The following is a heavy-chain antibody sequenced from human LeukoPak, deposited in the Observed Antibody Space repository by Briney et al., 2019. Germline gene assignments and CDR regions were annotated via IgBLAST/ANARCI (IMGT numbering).Heavy chain of an antibody. V-gene: IGHV1-69*13. CDR2: IIPIFGTA. J-gene: IGHJ5*02. Sequence: SVEVSCKASGGTFSSYAISWVRQAPGQGLEWMGGIIPIFGTANYAQKFQGRVTITADESTSTAYMELSSLRSEDTAVYYCARVSYGDNWFDPWGQGTLVTVSS. D-gene: IGHD4-17*01. CDR1: GGTFSSYA. CDR3: ARVSYGDNWFDP.